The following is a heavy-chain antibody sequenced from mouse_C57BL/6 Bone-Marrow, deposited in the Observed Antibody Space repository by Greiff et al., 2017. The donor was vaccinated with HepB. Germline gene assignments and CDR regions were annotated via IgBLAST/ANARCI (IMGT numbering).Heavy chain of an antibody. J-gene: IGHJ4*01. CDR3: TRRRRWLLRWGDY. CDR2: IDPETGGT. D-gene: IGHD2-3*01. Sequence: QVQLQQSGAELVRPGASVTLSCKASGYTFTDYEMRWVKQTPVHGLEWIGAIDPETGGTAYNQKFKGKAILTADKSSSTAYMELRSLTSEDSAVYYCTRRRRWLLRWGDYWGQGTSVTVSS. V-gene: IGHV1-15*01. CDR1: GYTFTDYE.